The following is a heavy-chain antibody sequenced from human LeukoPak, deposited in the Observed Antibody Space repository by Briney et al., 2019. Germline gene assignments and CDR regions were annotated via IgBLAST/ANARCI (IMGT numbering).Heavy chain of an antibody. CDR1: GYTFTSYG. CDR3: AREGYSSSWYSRHGMDV. V-gene: IGHV1-18*01. D-gene: IGHD6-13*01. J-gene: IGHJ6*02. CDR2: ISAYNGNT. Sequence: GASVKVSCKASGYTFTSYGISWVRQAPGQGLEWMGWISAYNGNTNYAQKVQGRVTMTTDTSTSTAYMELRSLRSGDTAVYYCAREGYSSSWYSRHGMDVWGQGTTVTVSS.